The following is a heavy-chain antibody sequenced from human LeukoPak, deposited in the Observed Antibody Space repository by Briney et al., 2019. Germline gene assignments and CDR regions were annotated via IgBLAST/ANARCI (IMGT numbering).Heavy chain of an antibody. D-gene: IGHD3-10*01. CDR1: GYTFTGYY. V-gene: IGHV1-2*02. CDR3: ARDRAFDGSGSYNIVGDY. Sequence: ASVKVSCKASGYTFTGYYMHWVRQAPGQGLEWMGWINPNSGGTNYAQKFQGRVTMTRDTSISTAYMELSRLRSDDTAVYYCARDRAFDGSGSYNIVGDYWGQGTLVTVSS. J-gene: IGHJ4*02. CDR2: INPNSGGT.